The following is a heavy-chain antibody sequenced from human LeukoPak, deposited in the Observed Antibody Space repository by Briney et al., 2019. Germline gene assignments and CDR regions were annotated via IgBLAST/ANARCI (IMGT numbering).Heavy chain of an antibody. Sequence: SETLSLTCTVSGGSIRSGGHYWSWIRHHPGKGLEWIGYNDYGGSDYYPYYNPSLKNRVTISVDTSKNQFSLRLSSVTAADTAVFYCASSPPPSCRVGSCYSLDYWGQGTLVTVSS. CDR3: ASSPPPSCRVGSCYSLDY. D-gene: IGHD2-15*01. J-gene: IGHJ4*02. V-gene: IGHV4-31*03. CDR1: GGSIRSGGHY. CDR2: NDYGGSDYYP.